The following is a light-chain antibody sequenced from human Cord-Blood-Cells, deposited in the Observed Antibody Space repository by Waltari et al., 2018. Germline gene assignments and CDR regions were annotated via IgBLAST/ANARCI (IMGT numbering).Light chain of an antibody. V-gene: IGLV2-14*01. J-gene: IGLJ3*02. CDR3: SSYTSSSTWV. Sequence: HSALTQPASVSGSPGQSITISCPGTSSHVGGYNYVSWYQQHPGKAPKLMIYDVSNRPSGVSNRFSGSKSGNKASLTISGLQAEDEADYYCSSYTSSSTWVFGGGTKLTVL. CDR2: DVS. CDR1: SSHVGGYNY.